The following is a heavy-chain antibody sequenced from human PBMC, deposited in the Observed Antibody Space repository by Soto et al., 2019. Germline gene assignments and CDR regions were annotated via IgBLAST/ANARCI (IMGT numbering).Heavy chain of an antibody. D-gene: IGHD3-3*01. CDR2: ISSSSSYI. CDR1: GFTFSSYS. CDR3: ARESQRYDFWSGYYGGMDV. V-gene: IGHV3-21*01. J-gene: IGHJ6*02. Sequence: GGSLRLSCAASGFTFSSYSMNWVRQAPGKGLEWVSSISSSSSYIYYADSVKGRFTISRDNAKNSLYLQMNSLRAEDTAVYYCARESQRYDFWSGYYGGMDVWGQGTTVTVSS.